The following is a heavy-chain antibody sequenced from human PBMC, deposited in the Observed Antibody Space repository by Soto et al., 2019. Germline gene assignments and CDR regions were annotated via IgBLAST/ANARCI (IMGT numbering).Heavy chain of an antibody. V-gene: IGHV1-18*01. CDR1: GYTFTSYG. D-gene: IGHD6-19*01. CDR2: ISAYNGNT. J-gene: IGHJ6*02. Sequence: GASVKVSCTASGYTFTSYGISWVRQAPGQGLEWMGWISAYNGNTNYAQKLQGRVTMTTDTSTSTAYMELRSLRSDDTAVYYCARDKGIAVDIYYYYGMDVWGQGTTVTVSS. CDR3: ARDKGIAVDIYYYYGMDV.